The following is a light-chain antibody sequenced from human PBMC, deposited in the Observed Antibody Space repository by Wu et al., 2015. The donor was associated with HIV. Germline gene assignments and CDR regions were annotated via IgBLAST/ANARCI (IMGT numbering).Light chain of an antibody. Sequence: EIVLTQSPGTLSLSPGERATLSCRAAHTVTTGYLAWYQQKPGQAPRLLIYGASSRATGIPDFTLTISRLDPEDFAVYYCQQYGSSPYSFGQGTRLEIK. CDR3: QQYGSSPYS. CDR2: GAS. V-gene: IGKV3-20*01. J-gene: IGKJ2*03. CDR1: HTVTTGY.